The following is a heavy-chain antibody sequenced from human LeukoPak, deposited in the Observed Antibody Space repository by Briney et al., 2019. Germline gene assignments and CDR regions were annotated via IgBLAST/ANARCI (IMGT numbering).Heavy chain of an antibody. V-gene: IGHV3-33*01. Sequence: PGRSLRLSCAASGFTFSSYGMHWVRQAPGKGLEWVAVIWYDGSNKYYADSVKGRFTISRDNAKNTLYLQMNSLRAEDTAVYYCARGDPYSSSSDYWGQGTLVTVSS. J-gene: IGHJ4*02. CDR2: IWYDGSNK. CDR1: GFTFSSYG. D-gene: IGHD6-6*01. CDR3: ARGDPYSSSSDY.